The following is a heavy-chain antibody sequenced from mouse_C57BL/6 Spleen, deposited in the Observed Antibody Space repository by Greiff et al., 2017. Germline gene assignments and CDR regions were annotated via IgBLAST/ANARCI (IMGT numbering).Heavy chain of an antibody. CDR3: ASSYYYGSSNWYFDV. CDR2: IYPGSGST. V-gene: IGHV1-55*01. D-gene: IGHD1-1*01. CDR1: GYTFTSYW. J-gene: IGHJ1*03. Sequence: VQLQQPGAELVKPGASVKMSCKASGYTFTSYWITWVKQRPGQGLEWIGDIYPGSGSTNYNEKFKSKATLTVDTSSSTAYMQLSSLTSEDSAVYYCASSYYYGSSNWYFDVWGTGTTVTVSS.